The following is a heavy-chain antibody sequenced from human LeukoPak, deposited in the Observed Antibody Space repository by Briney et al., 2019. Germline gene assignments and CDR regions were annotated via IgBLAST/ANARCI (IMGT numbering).Heavy chain of an antibody. D-gene: IGHD2-15*01. CDR1: GYTFTSYY. CDR2: INPSGGST. Sequence: ASVKVSCKASGYTFTSYYMHWVRQAPGQALEWMGIINPSGGSTSYAQKFQGRVTMTRDTSTSTVYMELSSLRSEDTAVYYCARDRDCSGGSCYSRYSFDSWGQGTLVTVSS. CDR3: ARDRDCSGGSCYSRYSFDS. V-gene: IGHV1-46*01. J-gene: IGHJ4*02.